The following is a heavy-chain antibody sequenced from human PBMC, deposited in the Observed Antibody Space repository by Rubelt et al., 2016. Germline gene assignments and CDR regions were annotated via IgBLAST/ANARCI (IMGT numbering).Heavy chain of an antibody. V-gene: IGHV3-23*01. Sequence: YAMSWVRQAPGKGLECVSGISGGGGTTYYADSVKGRFTISRDNSKNTLYLQMGSLRAEDTAVYYCAKETEGNYHYYGMDVWGQGTTVTVSS. J-gene: IGHJ6*02. CDR3: AKETEGNYHYYGMDV. CDR2: ISGGGGTT. CDR1: YA.